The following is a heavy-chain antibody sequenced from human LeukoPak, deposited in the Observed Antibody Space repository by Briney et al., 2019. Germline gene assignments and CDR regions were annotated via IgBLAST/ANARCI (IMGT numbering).Heavy chain of an antibody. Sequence: GGSLRLSCAASGFTFSPYTMNWVRQAPGKGLEWVSSISSTSGYMYYADSVKGRFTISRDNAKNSLYLQMNSLRAEDTAVYYCARVLSGGSCIFDYWGQGTPVTVSS. D-gene: IGHD2-15*01. CDR3: ARVLSGGSCIFDY. J-gene: IGHJ4*02. CDR2: ISSTSGYM. V-gene: IGHV3-21*04. CDR1: GFTFSPYT.